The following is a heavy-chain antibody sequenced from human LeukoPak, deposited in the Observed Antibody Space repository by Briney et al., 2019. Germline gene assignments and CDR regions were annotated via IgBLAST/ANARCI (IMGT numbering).Heavy chain of an antibody. V-gene: IGHV4-34*01. CDR2: INHSGST. D-gene: IGHD5-24*01. Sequence: PSETLSLTCAVYGGSFSGYYWSWIRQPPGKGLEWIGEINHSGSTNCNPSLKSRVTISVDTSKNQFSLKLSSVTAADTAVYYCGFGRWLQFVNYWGQGTLVTVSS. CDR3: GFGRWLQFVNY. J-gene: IGHJ4*02. CDR1: GGSFSGYY.